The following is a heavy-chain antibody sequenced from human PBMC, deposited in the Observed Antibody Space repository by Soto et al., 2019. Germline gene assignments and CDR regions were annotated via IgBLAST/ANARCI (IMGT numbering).Heavy chain of an antibody. V-gene: IGHV1-18*01. CDR3: ARDRLRGYDSSGFYS. Sequence: QGQLVQSGAELRKPGASVKVSCKASGYSFSSYGINWVRQAPGQGLEWMGWINTYNGNRNYAQKFEDRVTMTTATSTNTVYMELRSLKSDDTAIYYCARDRLRGYDSSGFYSWGQGTLVTVSS. CDR1: GYSFSSYG. D-gene: IGHD3-22*01. J-gene: IGHJ4*02. CDR2: INTYNGNR.